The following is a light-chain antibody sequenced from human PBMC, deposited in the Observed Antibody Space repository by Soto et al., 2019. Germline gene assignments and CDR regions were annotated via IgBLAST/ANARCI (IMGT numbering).Light chain of an antibody. Sequence: IVLTQSPGTLSLSPGDRATLSCRASQRVSSRYLAWYQQKPGQAPSLLFFRASNRATGIPDRFSGSGSGTDFTLTTSNLEPEDFAVFSGQQRSVWPWTFGQGTKVDIK. J-gene: IGKJ1*01. CDR3: QQRSVWPWT. V-gene: IGKV3D-20*02. CDR2: RAS. CDR1: QRVSSRY.